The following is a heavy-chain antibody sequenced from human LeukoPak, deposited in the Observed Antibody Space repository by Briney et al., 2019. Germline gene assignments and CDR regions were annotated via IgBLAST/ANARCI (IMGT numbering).Heavy chain of an antibody. J-gene: IGHJ4*02. CDR3: ARPPSYGSGSYYRY. V-gene: IGHV4-39*01. Sequence: PSETLSLTCTVSGDSISTSKSYWGWIRQPPLKGLEWIGSIYYTGNTYYNASLKSRVTISVDTSKNQFSLSLTSVTAADTAVYYCARPPSYGSGSYYRYWGQGTLVTVSS. CDR2: IYYTGNT. D-gene: IGHD3-10*01. CDR1: GDSISTSKSY.